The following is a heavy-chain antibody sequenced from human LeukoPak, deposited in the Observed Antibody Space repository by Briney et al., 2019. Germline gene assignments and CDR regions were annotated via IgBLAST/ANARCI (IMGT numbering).Heavy chain of an antibody. CDR2: ISSSSSYI. V-gene: IGHV3-21*01. CDR1: GLTFRSYS. J-gene: IGHJ4*02. D-gene: IGHD3-22*01. Sequence: GGSLRLSFAASGLTFRSYSMNCVRQAPGRGLEWVSSISSSSSYIYYADSVKVRFTVSRDNANTSLYLQMNSLRAEDTAVYYCAREDDSSGYPYDYWGQGTLVTVSS. CDR3: AREDDSSGYPYDY.